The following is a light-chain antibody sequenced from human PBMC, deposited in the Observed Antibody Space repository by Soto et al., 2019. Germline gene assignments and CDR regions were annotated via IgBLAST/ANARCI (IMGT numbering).Light chain of an antibody. CDR2: CAS. V-gene: IGKV4-1*01. Sequence: DTMMTQSPDSRDGSLREKATTDCKPNQSIFYSSNNNNYLAWYQQKPGQPPKLLIYCASTRESGVPDRFSGSGSGTDFTLTISSLQAEDVAVYYCQQYYSIPLTFGGGTKGDIK. CDR3: QQYYSIPLT. J-gene: IGKJ4*01. CDR1: QSIFYSSNNNNY.